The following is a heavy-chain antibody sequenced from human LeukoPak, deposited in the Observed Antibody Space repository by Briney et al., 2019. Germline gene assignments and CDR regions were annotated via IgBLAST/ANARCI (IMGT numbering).Heavy chain of an antibody. V-gene: IGHV4-30-2*01. J-gene: IGHJ4*02. CDR1: GGSISSGGYY. Sequence: SETLSLTCTVSGGSISSGGYYWSWIRQPPGKGLEWIGYIYHSGSTYYNPSLKSRVTISVDRSKNQFSLKLSSVTAADTAVYYCARAYRGQTDYWGQGTLVTVSS. CDR2: IYHSGST. CDR3: ARAYRGQTDY. D-gene: IGHD1-26*01.